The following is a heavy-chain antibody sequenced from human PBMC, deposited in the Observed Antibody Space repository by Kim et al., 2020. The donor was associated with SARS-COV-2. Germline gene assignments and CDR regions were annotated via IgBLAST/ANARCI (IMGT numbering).Heavy chain of an antibody. D-gene: IGHD3-10*01. Sequence: ASVKVSCKASGSTFTRFAINWGRQAPGKGLEWMGGFNPEVGAANYAQKFQGRVTMTEDKSTDTASMELSSLRSEDTAVYYCATGAAETSGTSNWFDPWGQGTLVTVSS. CDR3: ATGAAETSGTSNWFDP. V-gene: IGHV1-24*01. CDR1: GSTFTRFA. CDR2: FNPEVGAA. J-gene: IGHJ5*02.